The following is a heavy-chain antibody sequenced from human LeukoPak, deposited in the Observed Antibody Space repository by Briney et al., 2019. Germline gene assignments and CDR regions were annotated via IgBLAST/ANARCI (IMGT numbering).Heavy chain of an antibody. CDR2: ISGSGAST. CDR1: GFTFSRFT. Sequence: GGSLRLSCAASGFTFSRFTMNWVRQAPGKGLEWVSAISGSGASTFYADSVKGRFTISRDNSKITLYLQMNSLRAEDTALYYCAKAVVIVPSATPFDYWGQGTLVTVSS. J-gene: IGHJ4*02. D-gene: IGHD2-2*01. V-gene: IGHV3-23*01. CDR3: AKAVVIVPSATPFDY.